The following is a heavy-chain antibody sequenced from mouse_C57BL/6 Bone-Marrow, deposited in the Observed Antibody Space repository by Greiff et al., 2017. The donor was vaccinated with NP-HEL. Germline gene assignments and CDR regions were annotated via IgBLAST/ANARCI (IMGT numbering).Heavy chain of an antibody. Sequence: VKLQQPGAELVKPGASVKLSCKASGYTFTSYWMHWVKQRPGRGLEWIGRIDPNRGGTKYNEKFKSKATLTVDKPSSTAYMQLSSLTSEDSAVYYCARSGDYSWFAYWGQGTLVTVSA. CDR3: ARSGDYSWFAY. CDR2: IDPNRGGT. J-gene: IGHJ3*01. V-gene: IGHV1-72*01. D-gene: IGHD2-4*01. CDR1: GYTFTSYW.